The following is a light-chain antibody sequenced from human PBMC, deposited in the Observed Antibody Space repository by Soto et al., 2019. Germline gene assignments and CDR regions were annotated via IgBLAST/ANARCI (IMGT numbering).Light chain of an antibody. Sequence: DIQMTQSPSSLSASVGVRVTITCRTSQTINNYLTWYRQKPGKVPEVLIYGASSLQRGVLSRFTGSASRTYFTLTISSLQPEDFATYYCQQFYDFPHTFGQGTKVEV. V-gene: IGKV1-39*01. CDR3: QQFYDFPHT. CDR1: QTINNY. CDR2: GAS. J-gene: IGKJ2*01.